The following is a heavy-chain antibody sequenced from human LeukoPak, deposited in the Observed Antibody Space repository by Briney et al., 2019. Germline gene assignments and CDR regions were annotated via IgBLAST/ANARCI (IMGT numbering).Heavy chain of an antibody. J-gene: IGHJ4*02. CDR2: IKQDGSQK. D-gene: IGHD6-6*01. CDR1: GFTFSNSW. Sequence: GGSLRLSCAASGFTFSNSWMSWVRQAPEKGLEWVANIKQDGSQKYYVDSVKGRFTISRDNAKNSLYLQMNSLRAEDTAVYYCARIAAGLDYWGQGTLVTVSS. V-gene: IGHV3-7*03. CDR3: ARIAAGLDY.